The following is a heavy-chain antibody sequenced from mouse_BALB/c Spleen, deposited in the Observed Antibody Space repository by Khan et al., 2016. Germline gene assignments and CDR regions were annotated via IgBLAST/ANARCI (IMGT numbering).Heavy chain of an antibody. CDR2: ISYSGST. D-gene: IGHD1-2*01. CDR1: GYSITSGYG. Sequence: EVKLEESGPGLVKPSQSLSLTCTVTGYSITSGYGWIWIRQFPGNKLEWMGYISYSGSTNYNPSLKSRISITRDTSKNQFFLQLNSVTTEDTATYYCARTARIKYWGQGTTLTVSS. V-gene: IGHV3-2*02. CDR3: ARTARIKY. J-gene: IGHJ2*01.